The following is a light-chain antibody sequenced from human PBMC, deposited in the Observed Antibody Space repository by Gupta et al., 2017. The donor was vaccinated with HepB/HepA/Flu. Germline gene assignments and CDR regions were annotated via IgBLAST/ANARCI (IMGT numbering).Light chain of an antibody. CDR1: QSFTSSS. Sequence: EIVLTQSPGTLSLSPGERATLSCRASQSFTSSSLAWYQQERGQAPRLLIFGASSRSTGIPDRFSGRGSGTDFTLIISRLEPEDFAVYYCQQYGTSPITFGDGTKVDIK. J-gene: IGKJ3*01. CDR2: GAS. V-gene: IGKV3-20*01. CDR3: QQYGTSPIT.